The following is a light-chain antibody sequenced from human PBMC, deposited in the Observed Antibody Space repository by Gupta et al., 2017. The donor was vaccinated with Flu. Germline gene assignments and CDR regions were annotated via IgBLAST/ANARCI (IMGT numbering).Light chain of an antibody. CDR2: GSS. CDR3: QQDDSSPWT. J-gene: IGKJ1*01. V-gene: IGKV3-20*01. CDR1: QSVSRY. Sequence: PSTPSLSPGERATHTCRASQSVSRYVSWYQQRPGQAPGLLIYGSSSRATGIPDRFSGSGSGTDFTLTISRLEPEDFAVYYCQQDDSSPWTFGQGTKVEIK.